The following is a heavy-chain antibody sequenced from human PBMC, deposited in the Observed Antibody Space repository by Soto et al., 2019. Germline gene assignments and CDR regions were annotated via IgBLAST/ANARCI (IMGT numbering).Heavy chain of an antibody. Sequence: SETLSLTCAVYGGSFSGYYWSWIRQPPGKGLEWIGEINHSGSTNYNPSLKSRVTISVDTSKNQFSLKLSSVTAADTAVYYCERRRHDYYDSSGYVWGQGTLVTVSS. D-gene: IGHD3-22*01. J-gene: IGHJ4*02. CDR2: INHSGST. CDR1: GGSFSGYY. CDR3: ERRRHDYYDSSGYV. V-gene: IGHV4-34*01.